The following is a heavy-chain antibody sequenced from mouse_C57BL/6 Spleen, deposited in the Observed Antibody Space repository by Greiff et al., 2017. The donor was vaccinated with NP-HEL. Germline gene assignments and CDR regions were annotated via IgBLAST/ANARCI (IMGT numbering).Heavy chain of an antibody. Sequence: EVQLHQSGAELVRPGASVKLSCTASGFNIKDYYMHWVKQRPEQGLEWIGRIDPEDGDTEYAPKFQGKATMTADTSSNTAYLQLSSLTSEDTAVYYCTTWGFTTVVESAMDYWGQGTSVTVSS. D-gene: IGHD1-1*01. CDR1: GFNIKDYY. CDR2: IDPEDGDT. CDR3: TTWGFTTVVESAMDY. V-gene: IGHV14-1*01. J-gene: IGHJ4*01.